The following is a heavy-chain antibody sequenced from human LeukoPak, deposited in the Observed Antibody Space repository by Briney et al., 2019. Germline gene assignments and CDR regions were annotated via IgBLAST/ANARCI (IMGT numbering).Heavy chain of an antibody. Sequence: GGSLRLSCGASGFTFSSYAMAWVRQAPGKGLEWVSAIRGTGSSTYYADSVKGRFTISRDNSKSTLYLQMNSLRAEDTAVYYCVRDGGVSGYDLLDYWGQGTLVTVSS. D-gene: IGHD5-12*01. J-gene: IGHJ4*02. CDR3: VRDGGVSGYDLLDY. CDR1: GFTFSSYA. CDR2: IRGTGSST. V-gene: IGHV3-23*01.